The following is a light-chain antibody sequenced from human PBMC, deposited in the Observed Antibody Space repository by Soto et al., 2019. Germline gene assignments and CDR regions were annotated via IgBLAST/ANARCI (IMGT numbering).Light chain of an antibody. V-gene: IGKV3-11*01. J-gene: IGKJ4*01. CDR2: DAS. CDR3: QQRSNWPLT. CDR1: QSVSKY. Sequence: EIVLTQSPATLSLSPGERVTLSCRTSQSVSKYLAWYQQTPGQAPRLLIYDASNRATGVPARFSGSGSGTDFSLTISGLEPEDCAVYYCQQRSNWPLTCGGGTKVQIK.